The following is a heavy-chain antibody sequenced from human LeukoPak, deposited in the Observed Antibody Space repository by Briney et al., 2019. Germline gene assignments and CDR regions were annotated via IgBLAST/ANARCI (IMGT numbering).Heavy chain of an antibody. CDR1: GGSISSSNW. CDR3: ARVVDTAMVLDY. Sequence: PSGTLSLTCAVSGGSISSSNWWSWVRQPPGKGLEWIGEIYHSGSTNYNPSLKSRVTISVDTSKNQFSLKLSSVTAADTAVYYCARVVDTAMVLDYWGQGTLVTVSS. J-gene: IGHJ4*02. V-gene: IGHV4-4*02. CDR2: IYHSGST. D-gene: IGHD5-18*01.